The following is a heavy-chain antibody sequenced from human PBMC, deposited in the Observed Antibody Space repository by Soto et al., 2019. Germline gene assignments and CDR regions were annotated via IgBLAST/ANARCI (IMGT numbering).Heavy chain of an antibody. CDR2: IYYSGST. D-gene: IGHD3-22*01. CDR3: ARLSHYYDSSGYEYFQH. CDR1: GGSISSSSYY. J-gene: IGHJ1*01. Sequence: NPSETLSLTCTVSGGSISSSSYYWGWIRQPLGKGLEWIGSIYYSGSTYYNPSLKSRVTISVDTSKNQFSLKLSSVTAADTAVYYCARLSHYYDSSGYEYFQHWGQGTLVTVSS. V-gene: IGHV4-39*01.